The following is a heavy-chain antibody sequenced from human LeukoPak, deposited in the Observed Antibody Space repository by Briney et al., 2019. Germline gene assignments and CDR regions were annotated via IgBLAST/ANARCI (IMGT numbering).Heavy chain of an antibody. CDR3: ARHSTDLPSCSFDY. J-gene: IGHJ4*02. CDR2: IYTSGST. D-gene: IGHD2-2*01. Sequence: PSETLSLTCTVPGGSISSYYWSWIRQPAGKGLEWIGRIYTSGSTNYNPSLKSRVTMSVDTSKNQFSLKLSSVTAADTAVYYCARHSTDLPSCSFDYWGQGTLVTVSS. CDR1: GGSISSYY. V-gene: IGHV4-4*07.